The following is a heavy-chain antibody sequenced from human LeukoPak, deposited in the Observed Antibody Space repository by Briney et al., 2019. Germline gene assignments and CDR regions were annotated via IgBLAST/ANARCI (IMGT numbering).Heavy chain of an antibody. CDR1: GFTFSSYA. D-gene: IGHD3-9*01. CDR3: AKNPLRYFGPDGGAFDI. V-gene: IGHV3-23*01. J-gene: IGHJ3*02. CDR2: ISGSGGST. Sequence: GGSLRLSCAASGFTFSSYAMSWVRPARGKGLAWVSAISGSGGSTYYADTVKGRFTISRDNSKNTLYLQMNSLRAEDTAVYYCAKNPLRYFGPDGGAFDIWGQGTMVTVSS.